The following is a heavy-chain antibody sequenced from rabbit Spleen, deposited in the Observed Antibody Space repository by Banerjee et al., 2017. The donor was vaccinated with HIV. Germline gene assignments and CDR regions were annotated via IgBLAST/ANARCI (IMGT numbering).Heavy chain of an antibody. J-gene: IGHJ4*01. CDR1: GFDFSKYG. V-gene: IGHV1S47*01. Sequence: QEQLVESGGGLIQPGGSLTLSCKASGFDFSKYGVSWVRQAPGKGLEWIGYIDLVFGSTYYATWANGRFTISSLNAQNTLYLQLSGLTAADTATYFCARDAGSGDYIDVYFDLWGPGTLVTVS. D-gene: IGHD8-1*01. CDR2: IDLVFGST. CDR3: ARDAGSGDYIDVYFDL.